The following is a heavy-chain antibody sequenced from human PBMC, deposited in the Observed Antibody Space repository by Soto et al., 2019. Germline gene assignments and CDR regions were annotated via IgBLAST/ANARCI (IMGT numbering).Heavy chain of an antibody. CDR2: ILYDGSNK. J-gene: IGHJ6*04. CDR1: GFHFSSYV. CDR3: AKDREGATGCYYYGMNV. V-gene: IGHV3-30*18. Sequence: GALRLSCTASGFHFSSYVMHRVLHAPGKGLEGVAIILYDGSNKYNADPVKGRITRSRENSKNTLYLQMNCVRADDRAVYYSAKDREGATGCYYYGMNVWGEGTTVSVSS.